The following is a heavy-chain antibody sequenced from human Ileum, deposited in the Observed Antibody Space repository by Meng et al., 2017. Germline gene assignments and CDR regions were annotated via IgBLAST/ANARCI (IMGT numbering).Heavy chain of an antibody. V-gene: IGHV4-34*01. J-gene: IGHJ4*02. D-gene: IGHD1-26*01. CDR3: ARRIRGGSYLG. CDR1: GDSFTDYY. Sequence: QLQLMPWGAGMLQPSETLSLTCNVYGDSFTDYYLNWVRQPPGKGLEWIGEIHYSGSTNYNPSLESRVTISEDTSQKQFSLRLSSVTAADTAVYYCARRIRGGSYLGWGQGTLVTVSS. CDR2: IHYSGST.